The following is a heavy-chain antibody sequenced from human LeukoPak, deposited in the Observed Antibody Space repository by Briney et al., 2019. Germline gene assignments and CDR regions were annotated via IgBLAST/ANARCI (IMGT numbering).Heavy chain of an antibody. CDR3: ARRATTERGHSYGLDF. V-gene: IGHV3-21*01. CDR2: ISSSSSYI. CDR1: GFTFSSYS. D-gene: IGHD5-18*01. Sequence: GGSLRLSCAASGFTFSSYSMNWVRQAPGKGLEWVSSISSSSSYIYYADSVKGRFTISRDNAKDSLYLQMNSLRAEDTAMYYCARRATTERGHSYGLDFWGQGTLVTVSS. J-gene: IGHJ4*02.